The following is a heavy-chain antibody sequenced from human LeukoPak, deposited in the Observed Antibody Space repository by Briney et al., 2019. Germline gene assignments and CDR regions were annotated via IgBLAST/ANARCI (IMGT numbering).Heavy chain of an antibody. CDR3: AKALGFDS. CDR2: ISGSGGST. J-gene: IGHJ4*02. CDR1: GFTFSSYW. V-gene: IGHV3-23*01. Sequence: GGSLRLSCAASGFTFSSYWMHWVRQAPGKGLVWVSRISGSGGSTDYADSVKGRFTISRDNSKNTLYLQLNNLRAEDTAIYYCAKALGFDSWGQGTLVIVSS. D-gene: IGHD7-27*01.